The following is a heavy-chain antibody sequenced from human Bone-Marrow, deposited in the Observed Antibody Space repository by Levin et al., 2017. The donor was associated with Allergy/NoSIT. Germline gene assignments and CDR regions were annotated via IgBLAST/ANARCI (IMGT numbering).Heavy chain of an antibody. D-gene: IGHD3-22*01. Sequence: PGGSLRLSCEASGFTFSDYGMHWVRQAPGEGLAWLALILDDGINKFYADSVKGRFTVSRDNSKNMVYLQMESLRAEDTAVYYCANGHRSGYYKVGNHYAMAVWGQGTTVTVSS. V-gene: IGHV3-30*18. CDR1: GFTFSDYG. CDR3: ANGHRSGYYKVGNHYAMAV. CDR2: ILDDGINK. J-gene: IGHJ6*02.